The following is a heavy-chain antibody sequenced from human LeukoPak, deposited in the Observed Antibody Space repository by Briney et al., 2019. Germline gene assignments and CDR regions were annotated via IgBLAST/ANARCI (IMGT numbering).Heavy chain of an antibody. Sequence: PGGSLRLSCAASGFTVSSNYMSWVRQAPGKGLEWVSVIYSGGSTYYADSVKGRFTISRDNSENTLYLQMNSLRAEDTAVYYCARGPLAGTFDYWGQGTLVTVSS. CDR1: GFTVSSNY. CDR3: ARGPLAGTFDY. V-gene: IGHV3-53*01. CDR2: IYSGGST. D-gene: IGHD6-13*01. J-gene: IGHJ4*02.